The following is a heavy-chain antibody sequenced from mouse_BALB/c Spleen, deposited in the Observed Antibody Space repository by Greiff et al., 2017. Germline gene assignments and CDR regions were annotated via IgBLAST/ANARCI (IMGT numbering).Heavy chain of an antibody. Sequence: EVKLMESGPGLVKPSQSLSLTCTVTGYSITSDYAWNWIRQFPGNKLEWMGYISYSGSTSYNPSLKSRISITRDTSKNQFFLQLNSVTTEDTATYYCARGDGNYWFAYWGQGTLVTVSA. V-gene: IGHV3-2*02. CDR3: ARGDGNYWFAY. CDR1: GYSITSDYA. J-gene: IGHJ3*01. CDR2: ISYSGST. D-gene: IGHD2-1*01.